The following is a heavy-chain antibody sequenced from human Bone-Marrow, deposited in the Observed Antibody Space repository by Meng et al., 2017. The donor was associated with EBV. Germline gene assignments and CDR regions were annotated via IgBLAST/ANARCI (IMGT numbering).Heavy chain of an antibody. CDR3: ASESGRGFTPDY. CDR1: GGTFNSDA. CDR2: LIPMSGAP. J-gene: IGHJ4*02. Sequence: QVQVVQAGAEVKKPGSSVKVSCWTSGGTFNSDAGSWVRQAPGQGLEWMGGLIPMSGAPHYAQKFQGRVTITADESTSTHYMDLSNLRSDDMAMYYCASESGRGFTPDYWGQGTLVTVAS. V-gene: IGHV1-69*01. D-gene: IGHD3-10*01.